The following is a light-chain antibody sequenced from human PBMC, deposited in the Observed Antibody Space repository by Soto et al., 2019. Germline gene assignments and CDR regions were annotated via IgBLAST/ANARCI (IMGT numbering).Light chain of an antibody. Sequence: SYELAQPPSVSVSPGQTARITCSGDALPKKHAYWYQQKSGQAPVLVIYEDTKRPSGIPERFSGSSSGTMAALTISGAQVEDEAEYFCYSTDSSGKERVFGGGTQLTVL. CDR2: EDT. CDR3: YSTDSSGKERV. V-gene: IGLV3-10*01. J-gene: IGLJ2*01. CDR1: ALPKKH.